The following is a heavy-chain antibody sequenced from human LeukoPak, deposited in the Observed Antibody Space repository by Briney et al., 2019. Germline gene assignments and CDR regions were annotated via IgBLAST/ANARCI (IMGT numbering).Heavy chain of an antibody. CDR3: ARDTNNGLDV. CDR2: ISSSGRLM. Sequence: GRSLRLSCAASGFTFSEYYINWIRQAPGKGLEWVSHISSSGRLMQYADSVRGRFTITRDNAQNFMSLQMNNLKPEDTAVYYCARDTNNGLDVWGRGTTVTVS. J-gene: IGHJ6*02. V-gene: IGHV3-11*01. D-gene: IGHD1-14*01. CDR1: GFTFSEYY.